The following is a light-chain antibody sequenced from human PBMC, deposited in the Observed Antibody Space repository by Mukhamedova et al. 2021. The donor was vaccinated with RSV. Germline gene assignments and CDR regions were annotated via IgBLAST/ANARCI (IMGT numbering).Light chain of an antibody. CDR2: SAS. V-gene: IGKV1-39*01. J-gene: IGKJ3*01. Sequence: VGDGVTITCRASHSIIKYLHWYQQKPGEVPKLLISSASTLESGVPSRFGGSGSGTDFFLTISRLQPEDFATYFCQQTYSAPFTFG. CDR3: QQTYSAPFT. CDR1: HSIIKY.